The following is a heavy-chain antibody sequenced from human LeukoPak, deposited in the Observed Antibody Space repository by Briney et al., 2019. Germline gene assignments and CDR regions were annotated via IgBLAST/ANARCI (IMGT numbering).Heavy chain of an antibody. CDR1: GGSFSGYY. Sequence: PSETLSLTCAVYGGSFSGYYWSWIRQPPGKGLEWIGEINHSGSTNYNPSLKSRVTIWVDTSKNQFSLKLSSVTAADTAVYYCARGLRWNYVWFDPWGQGTLVTVSS. V-gene: IGHV4-34*01. D-gene: IGHD1-7*01. J-gene: IGHJ5*02. CDR2: INHSGST. CDR3: ARGLRWNYVWFDP.